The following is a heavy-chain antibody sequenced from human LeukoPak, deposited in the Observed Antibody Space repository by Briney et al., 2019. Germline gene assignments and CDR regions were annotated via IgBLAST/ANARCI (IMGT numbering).Heavy chain of an antibody. CDR3: ARIAARFHESTN. J-gene: IGHJ4*02. CDR1: GFTFSSYA. Sequence: GGSLRLSCAASGFTFSSYAMHWVRQAPGKGLEWVAVISYDGSNKYYADSVKGRFTISRDNSKNTLYLQMNSLRAEDTAVYYCARIAARFHESTNWGQGTLVTVSS. D-gene: IGHD6-6*01. CDR2: ISYDGSNK. V-gene: IGHV3-30-3*01.